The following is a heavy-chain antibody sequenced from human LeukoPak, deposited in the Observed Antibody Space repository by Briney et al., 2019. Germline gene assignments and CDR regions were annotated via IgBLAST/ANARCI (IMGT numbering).Heavy chain of an antibody. D-gene: IGHD6-13*01. J-gene: IGHJ3*02. CDR2: ISHDGNTK. CDR1: GFTFSSYA. CDR3: AKESWVKDAFDI. Sequence: PGRSLRLSCAASGFTFSSYAMHWVRQAPGTGLEWMTVISHDGNTKYYADSVKGRFTISRDNSKNTLYLQMKSLRVEDTAGYYCAKESWVKDAFDIWGQGTMVTVSS. V-gene: IGHV3-30-3*01.